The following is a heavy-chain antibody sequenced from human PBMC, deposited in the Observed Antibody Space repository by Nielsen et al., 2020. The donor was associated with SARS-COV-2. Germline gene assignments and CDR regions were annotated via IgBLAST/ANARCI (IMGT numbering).Heavy chain of an antibody. CDR3: ARRDSSGPGWFDP. CDR2: IFYRGST. CDR1: DGSISSSSYF. Sequence: SETLSLTCTVSDGSISSSSYFWDWIRQPPGKGLEWIGSIFYRGSTYYNPSLKGRVAVSVDTSKNQFSLKLNSMTAADAAVYYCARRDSSGPGWFDPWGQGTLVTVSS. D-gene: IGHD6-19*01. J-gene: IGHJ5*02. V-gene: IGHV4-39*01.